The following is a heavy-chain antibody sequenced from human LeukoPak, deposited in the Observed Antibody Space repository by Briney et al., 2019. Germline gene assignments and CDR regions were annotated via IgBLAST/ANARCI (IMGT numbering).Heavy chain of an antibody. CDR3: ARGYYYGSGSYYGDAFDV. D-gene: IGHD3-10*01. CDR2: IYYSGST. J-gene: IGHJ3*01. CDR1: GGSISSYY. Sequence: SETLSLTCTVSGGSISSYYWSWIRQPPGKGLEWIAYIYYSGSTNYNPSLKSRVTISVDTSKNQFSLKLSSVTAADTAVYYCARGYYYGSGSYYGDAFDVWGQGAMVTVSS. V-gene: IGHV4-59*01.